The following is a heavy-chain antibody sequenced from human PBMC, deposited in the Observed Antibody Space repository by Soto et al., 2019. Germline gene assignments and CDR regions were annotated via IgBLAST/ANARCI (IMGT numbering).Heavy chain of an antibody. V-gene: IGHV4-39*01. CDR1: GGSISSSSYY. Sequence: PSETLSLTRTVSGGSISSSSYYRGRIRQPPGKGLEWIGSIYYSGSTYYNPSLKSRVTISVDTSKNQFSLKLSSVTAADTAVYYCARSGYDSSGLGGYWGQGTLVTVS. D-gene: IGHD3-22*01. CDR2: IYYSGST. J-gene: IGHJ4*02. CDR3: ARSGYDSSGLGGY.